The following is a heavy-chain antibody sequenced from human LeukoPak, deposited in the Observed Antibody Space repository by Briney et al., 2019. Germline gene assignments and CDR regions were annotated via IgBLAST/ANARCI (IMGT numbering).Heavy chain of an antibody. CDR2: ISPYNGNT. CDR3: ARDRASGIVDY. CDR1: GYTFTCYV. V-gene: IGHV1-18*01. Sequence: ASVKVSCKASGYTFTCYVINWVRQAPGQGLEWMGWISPYNGNTNYAQKLQGTVTVTTDTSTSTAYMELRSLRSDDTAVYYCARDRASGIVDYWGQGTLVTVSS. D-gene: IGHD6-13*01. J-gene: IGHJ4*02.